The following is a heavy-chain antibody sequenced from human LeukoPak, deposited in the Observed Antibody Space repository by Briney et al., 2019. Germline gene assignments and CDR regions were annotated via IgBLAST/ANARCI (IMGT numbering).Heavy chain of an antibody. D-gene: IGHD3-10*01. Sequence: RGESLKISCKGSGYSFTTYWIGWVRPMPGKGLEWMGIIYPGDSDTRYSPSFQGQVTISADKSISTAYLQWSSLKASDTAVYYCARHHTYGSGVYSYNYMDVWGKGTTVTVSS. J-gene: IGHJ6*03. CDR3: ARHHTYGSGVYSYNYMDV. CDR1: GYSFTTYW. CDR2: IYPGDSDT. V-gene: IGHV5-51*01.